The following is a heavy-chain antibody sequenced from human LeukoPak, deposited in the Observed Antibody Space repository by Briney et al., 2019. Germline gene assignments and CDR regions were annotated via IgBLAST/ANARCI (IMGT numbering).Heavy chain of an antibody. Sequence: GGSLRLSCAASGFTFSSYWMHWVRQAPGKGLVWVSRINSDGSSTSYADSVKGRFTISRDNAKNTLYLQMNSLRAEDTAVYYCARDITLWYSSGWYYYYMDVWDKGTTVTVSS. CDR3: ARDITLWYSSGWYYYYMDV. CDR1: GFTFSSYW. J-gene: IGHJ6*03. D-gene: IGHD6-19*01. CDR2: INSDGSST. V-gene: IGHV3-74*01.